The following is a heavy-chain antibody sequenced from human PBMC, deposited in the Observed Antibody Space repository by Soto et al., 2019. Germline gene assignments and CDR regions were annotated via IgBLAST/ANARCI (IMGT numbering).Heavy chain of an antibody. Sequence: RASVKVSCKASGYTFTSYAISWVRQAPGQGLEWMGWISAYNGNTNYAQKIQGRVTMTTDTSTSTAYMELRSLRSDDTAVYYCARDPESRVRGVIYWFDPWGQGTLVTVSS. D-gene: IGHD3-10*01. J-gene: IGHJ5*02. V-gene: IGHV1-18*04. CDR1: GYTFTSYA. CDR2: ISAYNGNT. CDR3: ARDPESRVRGVIYWFDP.